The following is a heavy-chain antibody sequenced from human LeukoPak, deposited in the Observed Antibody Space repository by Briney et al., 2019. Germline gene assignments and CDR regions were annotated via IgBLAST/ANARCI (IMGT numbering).Heavy chain of an antibody. J-gene: IGHJ4*02. CDR1: GGSISSYY. CDR3: ARVGATGSGYYFDY. Sequence: PSETLSLTCTVSGGSISSYYWSWIRQPPGKGLEWIGRIYTSGSTNYNPSLKSRVTISVDKSKNQFSLKLSSVTAADTAVYYCARVGATGSGYYFDYWGQGTLVTVSS. CDR2: IYTSGST. V-gene: IGHV4-4*07. D-gene: IGHD1-26*01.